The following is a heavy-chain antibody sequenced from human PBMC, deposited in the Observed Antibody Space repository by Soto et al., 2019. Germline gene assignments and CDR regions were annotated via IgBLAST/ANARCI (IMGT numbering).Heavy chain of an antibody. V-gene: IGHV5-51*01. CDR2: IYPGDSDT. J-gene: IGHJ5*02. CDR3: ATLLAGWSGYYTRWFDP. Sequence: PGLPLKVSSNVSGYSFTSYGSGRVRQMPGKGLEWMGIIYPGDSDTRYSPSFQGQVTISADKSISTAYLQWSSLKASDTAMYYCATLLAGWSGYYTRWFDPWGQGTLVTAPQ. D-gene: IGHD3-3*01. CDR1: GYSFTSYG.